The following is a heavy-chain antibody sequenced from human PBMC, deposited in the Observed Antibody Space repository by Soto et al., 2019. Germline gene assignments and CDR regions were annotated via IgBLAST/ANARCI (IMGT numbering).Heavy chain of an antibody. CDR3: AAGLAYYYDRSGYYTDDY. J-gene: IGHJ4*02. CDR2: ISYDGSNK. Sequence: PGGSLRLSCAASGFTFSSYGMHWVRQAPGKGLEWVAVISYDGSNKYYAESVKGRFTISRDNSKNTLYLQMNSLRAEDTAVYYCAAGLAYYYDRSGYYTDDYWGQGT. CDR1: GFTFSSYG. V-gene: IGHV3-30*03. D-gene: IGHD3-22*01.